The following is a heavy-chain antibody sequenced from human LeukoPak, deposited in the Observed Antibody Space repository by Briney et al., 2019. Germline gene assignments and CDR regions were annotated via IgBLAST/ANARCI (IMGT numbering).Heavy chain of an antibody. D-gene: IGHD3-3*01. CDR1: GFTFTNYG. Sequence: GGSLRLSCVVSGFTFTNYGMHWVRQAPGKGLDWVASIAYDESNENYAESVKGRFTISRDNSKNTLYLQLNSLRAEDTAVYYCARPSGSVTIFGVVDYFDYWGQGSLVTVSS. CDR2: IAYDESNE. J-gene: IGHJ4*02. CDR3: ARPSGSVTIFGVVDYFDY. V-gene: IGHV3-30*04.